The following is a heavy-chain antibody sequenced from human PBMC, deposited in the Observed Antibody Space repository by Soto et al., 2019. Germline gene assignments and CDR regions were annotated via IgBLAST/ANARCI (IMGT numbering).Heavy chain of an antibody. CDR3: ARGGHPLNWRYVYYYGMDA. CDR1: GGSFSGYY. CDR2: INHSGST. V-gene: IGHV4-34*01. J-gene: IGHJ6*02. D-gene: IGHD1-20*01. Sequence: SETLSLTCAVYGGSFSGYYWSWIRQPPGKGLEWIGEINHSGSTNYNPSLKSRVTISVDTSKNQFSLKLSSVTAADTAVYYCARGGHPLNWRYVYYYGMDAWGPGTTVTAP.